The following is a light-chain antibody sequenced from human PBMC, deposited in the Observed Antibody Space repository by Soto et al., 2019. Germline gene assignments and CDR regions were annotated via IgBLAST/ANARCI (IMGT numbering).Light chain of an antibody. CDR1: QSVGISY. CDR3: QQYTTSSWT. J-gene: IGKJ1*01. Sequence: EVVLTQSPGTLSLSPGERATLSCRASQSVGISYLAWYQQKPGQAPRVLIYGTSSRATGIPDRFSGSGSGTEFTLTISRLEPEDFAVYYCQQYTTSSWTFGQGTKVDIK. V-gene: IGKV3-20*01. CDR2: GTS.